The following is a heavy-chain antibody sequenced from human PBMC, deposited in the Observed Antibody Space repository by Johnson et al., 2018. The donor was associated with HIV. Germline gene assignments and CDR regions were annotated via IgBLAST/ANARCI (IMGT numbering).Heavy chain of an antibody. V-gene: IGHV3-11*04. CDR3: AKEDCSAVLCSDDAFHI. CDR1: GFTFSDYY. CDR2: ISSSGSTI. J-gene: IGHJ3*02. D-gene: IGHD2-15*01. Sequence: VQLVESGGGLVKPGGSLRLSCAASGFTFSDYYMSWIRQAPGKGLEWVSYISSSGSTIYYADSVKGRFTVSRDSSKTTLYLQMKSLRPEDTAVYFCAKEDCSAVLCSDDAFHIWGQGTMVTLSS.